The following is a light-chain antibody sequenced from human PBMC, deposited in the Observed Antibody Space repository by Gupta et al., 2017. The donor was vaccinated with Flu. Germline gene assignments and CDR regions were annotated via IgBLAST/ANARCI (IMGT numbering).Light chain of an antibody. V-gene: IGLV3-19*01. CDR2: GKN. CDR3: NSRDSSGTWV. J-gene: IGLJ3*02. Sequence: SSELTQDPAVSVALGQTVRMTCQGDSLRSYYASWYQQKPGQAPVLVIYGKNNRPSGIPDRFSGSSSGNTASWTITGAQAEDEAYYYCNSRDSSGTWVFGGGTKLTVL. CDR1: SLRSYY.